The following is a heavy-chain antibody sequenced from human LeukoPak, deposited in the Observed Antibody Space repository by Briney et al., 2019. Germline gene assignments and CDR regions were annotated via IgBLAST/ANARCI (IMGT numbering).Heavy chain of an antibody. CDR1: GYSISSGYY. V-gene: IGHV4-38-2*01. D-gene: IGHD4-11*01. Sequence: PSETLSLTCAVSGYSISSGYYWGWIRQPPGKGLEWIGSIYHSGSTYYNPSLKSRVTISVDTSKNQFSLKLSSVTAADTAVYYCARGITVYYYYYYYMDVWGKGTTVTVSS. J-gene: IGHJ6*03. CDR3: ARGITVYYYYYYYMDV. CDR2: IYHSGST.